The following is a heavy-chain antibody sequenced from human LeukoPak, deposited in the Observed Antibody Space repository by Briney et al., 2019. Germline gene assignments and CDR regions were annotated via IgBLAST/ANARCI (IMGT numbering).Heavy chain of an antibody. J-gene: IGHJ1*01. CDR1: GFTFSSYW. CDR2: INSDGTNT. Sequence: GGSLRLSCAASGFTFSSYWMHWVRQAPGKGLVWVSRINSDGTNTIYADSVKGRFTISRDNAKNSLYLQMNSLRAEDTAVYYCARDLMGATHYFQHWGQGTLVTVSS. CDR3: ARDLMGATHYFQH. D-gene: IGHD1-26*01. V-gene: IGHV3-74*01.